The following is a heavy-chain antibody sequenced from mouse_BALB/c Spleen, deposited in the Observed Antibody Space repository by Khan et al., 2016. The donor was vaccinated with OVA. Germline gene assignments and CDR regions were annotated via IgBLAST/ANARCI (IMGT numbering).Heavy chain of an antibody. J-gene: IGHJ3*01. CDR2: ISTYYGHA. CDR3: TRGGGGTRVAY. CDR1: GYTFTDFT. D-gene: IGHD3-3*01. V-gene: IGHV1S137*01. Sequence: VQLQQSGAELVRPGVSVKISCKGSGYTFTDFTMHWVRQSHAMSLEWIGVISTYYGHATYNQEFKDKATLTVDKSSSTAYMELARLTSEDSAIYDCTRGGGGTRVAYWGQGTLVTVAA.